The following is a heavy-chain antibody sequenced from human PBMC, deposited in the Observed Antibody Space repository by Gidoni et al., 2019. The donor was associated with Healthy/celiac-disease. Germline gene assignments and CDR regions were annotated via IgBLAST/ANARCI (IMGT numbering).Heavy chain of an antibody. CDR2: IIPILGRA. CDR1: GGTSSSYT. J-gene: IGHJ6*02. Sequence: QVQLVQSGAEVKKPGASVKVSCKASGGTSSSYTISWVRHAPGQGLEWMGRIIPILGRANYAEKFQGRVTITADKSTSTAYMELSSLRSEDTAVYYCAGEREGIVGAKAKGGYYYYGMDVWGQGTTVTVSS. V-gene: IGHV1-69*08. D-gene: IGHD1-26*01. CDR3: AGEREGIVGAKAKGGYYYYGMDV.